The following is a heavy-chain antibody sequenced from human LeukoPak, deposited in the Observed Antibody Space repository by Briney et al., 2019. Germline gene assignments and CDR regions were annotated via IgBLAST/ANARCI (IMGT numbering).Heavy chain of an antibody. J-gene: IGHJ6*04. CDR1: GYSFTSYW. D-gene: IGHD3-9*01. Sequence: PGESLKISCKGSGYSFTSYWISWVRQMPGKGLEWMGRIDPSDSYTNYSPSFQGHVTISADKSISTAYLQWSSLKASDTAMYYCARQSLLTGYYYGMDVWGKGTTVTVSS. CDR3: ARQSLLTGYYYGMDV. CDR2: IDPSDSYT. V-gene: IGHV5-10-1*01.